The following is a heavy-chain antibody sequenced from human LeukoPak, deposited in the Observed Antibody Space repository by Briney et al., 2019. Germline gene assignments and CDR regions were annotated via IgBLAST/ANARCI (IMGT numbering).Heavy chain of an antibody. CDR2: IYSGGNT. CDR3: AKDSSSTVTTAYYYYYYMDV. J-gene: IGHJ6*03. V-gene: IGHV3-66*02. D-gene: IGHD4-11*01. Sequence: GGPLRLSCSASGFTVRSNYLSWVRQAPRKGLAWVEVIYSGGNTYYADYYKARFNISRDKSKNTLYLQMNSMRTDDTAVYYCAKDSSSTVTTAYYYYYYMDVWGKGTTVTVSS. CDR1: GFTVRSNY.